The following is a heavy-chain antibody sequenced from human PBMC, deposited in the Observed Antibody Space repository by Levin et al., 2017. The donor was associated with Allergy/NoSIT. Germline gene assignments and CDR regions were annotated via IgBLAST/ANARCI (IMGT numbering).Heavy chain of an antibody. CDR3: ARNLPAADY. CDR2: IDSSSSII. Sequence: GGSLRLSCVASGFTFSSQSMSWVRQTPGKGLEWVSYIDSSSSIIYYAESVKGRFTISRDNAKNSLYLQMSSLRAEDTAVYYCARNLPAADYWGQGTLVTVSS. V-gene: IGHV3-48*01. J-gene: IGHJ4*02. CDR1: GFTFSSQS. D-gene: IGHD2-2*01.